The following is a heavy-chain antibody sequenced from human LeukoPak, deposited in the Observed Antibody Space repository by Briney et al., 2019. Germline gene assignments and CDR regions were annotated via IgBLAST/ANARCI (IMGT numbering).Heavy chain of an antibody. Sequence: GGSLRLSCTASGFIFNNYGMHWVRQAPGKGLEWVAFIRYDGSNKYYADSVKGRFTISRDNSKNTLYLQMNSLRAEDTAVYYCAKDITIFGVAFYYYYMDVWGKGTTVTVSS. CDR3: AKDITIFGVAFYYYYMDV. CDR1: GFIFNNYG. D-gene: IGHD3-3*01. J-gene: IGHJ6*03. V-gene: IGHV3-30*02. CDR2: IRYDGSNK.